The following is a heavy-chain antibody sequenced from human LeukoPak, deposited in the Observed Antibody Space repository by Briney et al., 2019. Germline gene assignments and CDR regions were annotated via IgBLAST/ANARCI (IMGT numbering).Heavy chain of an antibody. CDR3: ARVAFLPVPMSFFGY. CDR1: GYTFSDYY. V-gene: IGHV1-2*02. D-gene: IGHD2-2*01. J-gene: IGHJ4*02. Sequence: ASVKVSCKTSGYTFSDYYIHWVRQAPGQGLEWMAWIHPNSGDTKYAQRFQGRVTMTTDTSISTAYMELSGLRSDDTAVYYCARVAFLPVPMSFFGYWGQGTLVTVSS. CDR2: IHPNSGDT.